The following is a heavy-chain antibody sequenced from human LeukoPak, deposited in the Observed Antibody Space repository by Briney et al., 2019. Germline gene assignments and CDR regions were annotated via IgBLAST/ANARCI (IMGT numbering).Heavy chain of an antibody. CDR1: GFTFSSYG. CDR2: IWYDGSNK. D-gene: IGHD2-2*01. Sequence: GGSLRLSCAASGFTFSSYGMHWVRQAPGKGLEWVAVIWYDGSNKYYADSVKGRFTISRDNSKNTLYLQMNSLRAEDTAVYYCAKDYRYCSSTSCYSRYYYYMDVWGKGTTVTVSS. V-gene: IGHV3-33*06. J-gene: IGHJ6*03. CDR3: AKDYRYCSSTSCYSRYYYYMDV.